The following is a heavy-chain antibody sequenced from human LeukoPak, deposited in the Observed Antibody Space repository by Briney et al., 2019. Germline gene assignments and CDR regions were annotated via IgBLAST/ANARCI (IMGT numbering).Heavy chain of an antibody. Sequence: LRLSCAASGFTFSSYAMSWIRQHPGKGLEWIGYIYYSGSTYYNPSLKSRVTISVDTSKNQFSLKLSSVTAADTAVYYCARGSMGYDSSGYYFDPWGQGTLVTVSS. CDR3: ARGSMGYDSSGYYFDP. CDR2: IYYSGST. CDR1: GFTFSSYA. J-gene: IGHJ5*02. V-gene: IGHV4-31*02. D-gene: IGHD3-22*01.